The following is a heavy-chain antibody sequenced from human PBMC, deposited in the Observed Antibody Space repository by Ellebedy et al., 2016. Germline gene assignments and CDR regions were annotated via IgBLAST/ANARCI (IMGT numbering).Heavy chain of an antibody. CDR2: INPSGGST. CDR3: ARGGSGTDWYFDL. V-gene: IGHV1-46*01. D-gene: IGHD6-13*01. J-gene: IGHJ2*01. Sequence: ASVKVSCKASGCTYTSYYMHWVRQAPGQGLEWMGIINPSGGSTSNAQKIQGRVTMTRDTSTSTVYMELTSLRSEDTAVYYCARGGSGTDWYFDLWGRGTLVTVSS. CDR1: GCTYTSYY.